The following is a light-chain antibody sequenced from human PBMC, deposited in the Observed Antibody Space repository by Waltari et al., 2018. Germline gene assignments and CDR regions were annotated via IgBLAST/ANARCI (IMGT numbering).Light chain of an antibody. J-gene: IGKJ3*01. CDR2: DAS. Sequence: DIQMTQSPSSLSASVGDRVTITCQGSQAISNYLNWYQQKPGKAPKLLIYDASNVETGIPSRFSGSGSGTYFTFTISSLQPEDIATYYCQQYDNLPLAFGPGTKVDIK. CDR1: QAISNY. V-gene: IGKV1-33*01. CDR3: QQYDNLPLA.